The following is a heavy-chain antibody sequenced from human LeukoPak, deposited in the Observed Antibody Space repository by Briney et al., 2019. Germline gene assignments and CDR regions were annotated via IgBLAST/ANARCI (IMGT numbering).Heavy chain of an antibody. J-gene: IGHJ6*03. CDR3: ARDPGQLLWFGEYYYYYMDV. Sequence: GSSVKVSCKASGGTFSSYAISWVRQAPGQGLEWMGWISAYNGNTNYAQKLQGRVTMTTDTSTSTAYMELRSLRSDDTAVYYCARDPGQLLWFGEYYYYYMDVWGKGTTVTVSS. CDR2: ISAYNGNT. D-gene: IGHD3-10*01. V-gene: IGHV1-18*01. CDR1: GGTFSSYA.